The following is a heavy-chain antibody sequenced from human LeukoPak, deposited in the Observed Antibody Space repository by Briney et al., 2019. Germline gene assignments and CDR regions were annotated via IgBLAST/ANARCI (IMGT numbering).Heavy chain of an antibody. J-gene: IGHJ4*02. D-gene: IGHD3/OR15-3a*01. CDR2: IYYSGNT. CDR3: ARQTGSGLFILP. Sequence: SETLSLTCTVSGVSISSSNSYWGWIRQPPGKGLEWIGSIYYSGNTYYNASLKSQVSISIDTSKNRFSLKLTSVAAADTAVYYCARQTGSGLFILPGGQGTLVTVSS. CDR1: GVSISSSNSY. V-gene: IGHV4-39*01.